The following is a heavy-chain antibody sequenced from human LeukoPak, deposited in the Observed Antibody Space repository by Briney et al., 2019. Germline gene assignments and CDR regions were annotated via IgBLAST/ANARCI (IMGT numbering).Heavy chain of an antibody. J-gene: IGHJ4*02. CDR1: GFTFSTYG. Sequence: PGGSLRLSCVASGFTFSTYGMHWVRQAPGKGLEWVAVISYDRSNKYYADSVKGRFTISRDNSKNTLYLQMNSLRAEDTAVYYCASKRTDSGYAAFDYWGQGTLVTVSS. D-gene: IGHD5-12*01. V-gene: IGHV3-30*03. CDR2: ISYDRSNK. CDR3: ASKRTDSGYAAFDY.